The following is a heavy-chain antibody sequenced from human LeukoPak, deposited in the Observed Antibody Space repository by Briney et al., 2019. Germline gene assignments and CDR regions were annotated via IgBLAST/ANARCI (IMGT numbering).Heavy chain of an antibody. J-gene: IGHJ3*02. CDR1: GGSFNTYY. CDR3: ARAPGMVVGRNAFDI. Sequence: SETLSLTCAVYGGSFNTYYWNWIRQSPGKGLEWIGEINHTGTTSYNPSLKSRFTISVDTSKNQFSLKLSSVTAADTAVYYCARAPGMVVGRNAFDIWGQGTMVTVSS. V-gene: IGHV4-34*01. CDR2: INHTGTT. D-gene: IGHD2-15*01.